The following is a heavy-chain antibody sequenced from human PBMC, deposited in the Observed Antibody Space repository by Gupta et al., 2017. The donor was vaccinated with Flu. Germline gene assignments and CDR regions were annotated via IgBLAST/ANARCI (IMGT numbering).Heavy chain of an antibody. Sequence: EVQLVGSGGGLVKPGGSLRLSCSASGFTFSSYSMNWVRQAPGKGLEWVSSISSSSSYIYYADSVKGRFTISRDNAKNSLYLQMNSLRAADTAVYYCARDSGRVVVTWTFDYWGQGTLVTVSS. CDR3: ARDSGRVVVTWTFDY. V-gene: IGHV3-21*01. CDR1: GFTFSSYS. CDR2: ISSSSSYI. J-gene: IGHJ4*02. D-gene: IGHD2-21*02.